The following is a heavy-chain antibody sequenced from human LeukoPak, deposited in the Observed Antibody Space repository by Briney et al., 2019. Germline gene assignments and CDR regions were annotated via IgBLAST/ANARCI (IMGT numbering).Heavy chain of an antibody. D-gene: IGHD6-13*01. J-gene: IGHJ4*02. V-gene: IGHV4-34*01. CDR3: ARDMYSSSWYGYYFDY. Sequence: SETLSLTCAVYGGSFSGYYRSWIRQPPGKGLEWIGEINHSGSTNYNPSLKSRVTISVDTSKNQFSLKLSSVTAADTAVYYCARDMYSSSWYGYYFDYWGQGTLVTVSS. CDR2: INHSGST. CDR1: GGSFSGYY.